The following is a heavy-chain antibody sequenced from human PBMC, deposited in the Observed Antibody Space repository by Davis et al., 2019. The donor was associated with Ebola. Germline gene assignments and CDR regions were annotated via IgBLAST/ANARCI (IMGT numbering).Heavy chain of an antibody. J-gene: IGHJ4*02. Sequence: GESLKISCQGSGYSFSTYWINWVRQMPGKGLEWMGRIDPGASYTDSSPSFQGHVTISADKSISTAYLQWSSLKASDTAMYYCARRSSGSWYTWVDYWGQGTLVTVSS. V-gene: IGHV5-10-1*01. CDR2: IDPGASYT. CDR1: GYSFSTYW. D-gene: IGHD6-13*01. CDR3: ARRSSGSWYTWVDY.